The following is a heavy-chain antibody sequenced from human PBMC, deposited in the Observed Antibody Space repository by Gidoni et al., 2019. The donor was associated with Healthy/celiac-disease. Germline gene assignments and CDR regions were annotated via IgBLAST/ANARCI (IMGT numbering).Heavy chain of an antibody. Sequence: EVQLVESGGGLVQPGGSLRLSCAAFGFTFSSYAMHWVRQAPGKGLEYVSAISSNGGSTYYANSVKGRFTISRDNSKNTLYLQMGSLRAEDMAVYYCARGFLGELSLFADYWGQGTLVTVSS. CDR1: GFTFSSYA. V-gene: IGHV3-64*01. CDR2: ISSNGGST. J-gene: IGHJ4*02. D-gene: IGHD3-16*02. CDR3: ARGFLGELSLFADY.